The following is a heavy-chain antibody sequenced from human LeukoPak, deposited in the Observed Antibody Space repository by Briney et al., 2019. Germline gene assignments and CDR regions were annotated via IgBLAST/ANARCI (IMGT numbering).Heavy chain of an antibody. CDR1: GGSISSGDSS. CDR3: ARGLAIPYYYYYMDV. Sequence: PSETLSLTCSLSGGSISSGDSSWSWLRQPPGKGLEWIGSVYHRGSNDYNPSLESRVSISVDRSKNQFSLKLSSVTAADTAVYYCARGLAIPYYYYYMDVWGKGTTVTVSS. J-gene: IGHJ6*03. D-gene: IGHD2-2*01. V-gene: IGHV4-30-2*01. CDR2: VYHRGSN.